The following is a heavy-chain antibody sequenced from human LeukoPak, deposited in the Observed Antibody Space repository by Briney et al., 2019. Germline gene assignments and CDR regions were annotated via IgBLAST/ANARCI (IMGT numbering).Heavy chain of an antibody. CDR1: GFTFSGYW. CDR2: ISYDGSNK. CDR3: AKDRPPTVNGCLDY. J-gene: IGHJ4*02. D-gene: IGHD4-11*01. Sequence: GGSLRLSCTGSGFTFSGYWMHWVRQAPGKGLEWVAVISYDGSNKYYADSVKGRFTISRDNSKNTLYLQMNSLRAEDTAVYYCAKDRPPTVNGCLDYWGQGTLVTVSS. V-gene: IGHV3-30*18.